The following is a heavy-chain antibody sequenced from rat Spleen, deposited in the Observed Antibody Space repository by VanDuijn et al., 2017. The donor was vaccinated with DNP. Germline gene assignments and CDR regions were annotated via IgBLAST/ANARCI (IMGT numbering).Heavy chain of an antibody. Sequence: EVQLVESGGGLVQPGRSLKLSCTASGFTFSDYNMAWVRQAPKKGLEWVATISYDGRRADYRDSVKGRFTVSRDNAKSILYLQMDSLRSEDTATYDCARRSGVSDYWGQGVMVTVSS. V-gene: IGHV5-7*01. CDR3: ARRSGVSDY. CDR1: GFTFSDYN. J-gene: IGHJ2*01. D-gene: IGHD1-11*01. CDR2: ISYDGRRA.